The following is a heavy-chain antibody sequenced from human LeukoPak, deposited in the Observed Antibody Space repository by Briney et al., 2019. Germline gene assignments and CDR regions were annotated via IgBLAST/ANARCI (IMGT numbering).Heavy chain of an antibody. V-gene: IGHV3-49*03. J-gene: IGHJ4*02. CDR3: TSSYRSGWYGQY. CDR1: GFTFGDYP. D-gene: IGHD6-19*01. Sequence: GGSLRLSCTASGFTFGDYPITWFRQAPGKGLEWVGFIRSKTHGGTTECAASVKGRFTISGDDSKNIAYLQMNSLKTEDTAMYYCTSSYRSGWYGQYWGQGTLVTVSS. CDR2: IRSKTHGGTT.